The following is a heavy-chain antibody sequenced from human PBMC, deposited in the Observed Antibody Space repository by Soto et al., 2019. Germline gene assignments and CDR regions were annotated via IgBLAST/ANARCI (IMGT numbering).Heavy chain of an antibody. D-gene: IGHD2-8*01. CDR2: INPSGGST. Sequence: ASVKVSCKASGYTFTSYYMHWVRQAPGQGLEWMGIINPSGGSTSYAQKFQGRVTMTRDTSTSTVYMELSSLRSEDTAVYYCARDDSIYCTNGVCRHYWGKGPLVTVSS. CDR3: ARDDSIYCTNGVCRHY. CDR1: GYTFTSYY. V-gene: IGHV1-46*03. J-gene: IGHJ4*02.